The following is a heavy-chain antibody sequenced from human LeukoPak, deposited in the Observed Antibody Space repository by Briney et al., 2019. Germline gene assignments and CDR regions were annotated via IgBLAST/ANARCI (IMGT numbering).Heavy chain of an antibody. Sequence: PGGSLRLSCAASGFTFRSYGMHWVRQAPGKGLEWVTFIRYDGSNKYYTDSVKGRFTISRDNAKNSLYLQMNSLRAEDTAVYYCARDRQTSCSSTTCSFDHFDYWGQGTLVTVSS. CDR3: ARDRQTSCSSTTCSFDHFDY. V-gene: IGHV3-30*02. CDR1: GFTFRSYG. J-gene: IGHJ4*02. D-gene: IGHD2-2*01. CDR2: IRYDGSNK.